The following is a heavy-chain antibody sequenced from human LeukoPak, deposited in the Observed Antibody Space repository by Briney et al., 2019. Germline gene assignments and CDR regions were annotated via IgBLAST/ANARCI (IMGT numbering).Heavy chain of an antibody. CDR2: IYYSGST. CDR1: GGSISSSSYY. J-gene: IGHJ4*02. Sequence: SETLSLTCTVSGGSISSSSYYWGWIRQPPRNGLDWIGSIYYSGSTYYNPSLKSRVTISVDTSKNQFSLKLSSVTAADTAVYYCAGSSGWYVDYWGQGTLVTVSS. D-gene: IGHD6-19*01. V-gene: IGHV4-39*01. CDR3: AGSSGWYVDY.